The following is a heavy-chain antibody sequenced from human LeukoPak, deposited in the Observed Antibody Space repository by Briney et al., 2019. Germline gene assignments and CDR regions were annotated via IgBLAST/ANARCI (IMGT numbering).Heavy chain of an antibody. J-gene: IGHJ4*02. CDR1: GFTFSNYA. Sequence: GGSLRLSCAGSGFTFSNYAVGWVRQAAGKGVEWVSPISDSGGNTYHADSVKGRLTISRDNSKNTIYLQMNSLRAEDTAVYYCAKGNTGSFYSASDYWGQGTLVTVSS. V-gene: IGHV3-23*01. CDR2: ISDSGGNT. CDR3: AKGNTGSFYSASDY. D-gene: IGHD2-15*01.